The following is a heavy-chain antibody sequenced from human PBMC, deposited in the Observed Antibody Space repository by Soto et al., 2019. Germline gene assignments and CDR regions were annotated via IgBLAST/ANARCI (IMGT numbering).Heavy chain of an antibody. J-gene: IGHJ4*02. Sequence: QVQLQQWGAGLLKPSETLSLTCAVYGGSFSGYYWSWIRQPPGKGLEWIGEINHSGSTNYNPSLMRRVTISVDTSKNQFSLKLSSVTAADTAVYYCAALPPMPQPHYTVTTIEDYWGQGTLVTVSS. D-gene: IGHD4-17*01. CDR2: INHSGST. CDR1: GGSFSGYY. V-gene: IGHV4-34*01. CDR3: AALPPMPQPHYTVTTIEDY.